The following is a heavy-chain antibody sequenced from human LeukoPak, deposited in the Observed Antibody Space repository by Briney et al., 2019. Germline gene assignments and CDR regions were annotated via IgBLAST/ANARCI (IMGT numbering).Heavy chain of an antibody. J-gene: IGHJ5*02. CDR1: GFTFSGSA. CDR2: IRSKANSYAT. Sequence: GGSLRLSCAASGFTFSGSAMHWVRQASGKGLEWVGRIRSKANSYATAYAASVKGRFTISRDDSKNTAYLQMNSLKTKDTAVYYCTRGAYGGNSENWFDPWGQGTLVTVSS. V-gene: IGHV3-73*01. CDR3: TRGAYGGNSENWFDP. D-gene: IGHD4-23*01.